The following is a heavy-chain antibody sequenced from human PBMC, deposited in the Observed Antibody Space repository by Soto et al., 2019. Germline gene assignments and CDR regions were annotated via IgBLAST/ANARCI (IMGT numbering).Heavy chain of an antibody. D-gene: IGHD6-6*01. Sequence: GESLKISCKGSGYSSTSYWISWVRHMPGKGLEWMGRIDPSDSYTNYSPSFQGHVTISADKSISTAYLQWSSLKASDTAMYYCARQRLWYSSSSDSYNCIHVRDQGPTGTVFS. CDR3: ARQRLWYSSSSDSYNCIHV. J-gene: IGHJ6*02. CDR2: IDPSDSYT. V-gene: IGHV5-10-1*01. CDR1: GYSSTSYW.